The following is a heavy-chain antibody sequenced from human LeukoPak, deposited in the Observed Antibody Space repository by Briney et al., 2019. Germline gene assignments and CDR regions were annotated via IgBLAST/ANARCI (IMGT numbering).Heavy chain of an antibody. CDR3: ARDYWWNYDY. V-gene: IGHV3-30-3*01. J-gene: IGHJ4*02. Sequence: PERSLRLSCAASGFTFSSYAMHWVRLAPGKGLEWVAVISKDGSDKYYPGSVRGRFTISRDNSKSTIYLQMDSLRAEDTAIYYCARDYWWNYDYWGQGTLVTVSS. CDR2: ISKDGSDK. CDR1: GFTFSSYA. D-gene: IGHD1-7*01.